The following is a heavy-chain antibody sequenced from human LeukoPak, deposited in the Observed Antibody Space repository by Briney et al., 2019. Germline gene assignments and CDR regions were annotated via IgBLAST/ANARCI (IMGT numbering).Heavy chain of an antibody. Sequence: GGSLRLSCAASGFTFSSYSMNWVRQVPGRGLEWVSRINGDESSTNYADSVKGRFTISRDNAKDTLYLHMNSLTAEGTAVYYCARGAKWAYYFDYWGQGTLVTVSS. CDR2: INGDESST. CDR3: ARGAKWAYYFDY. D-gene: IGHD1-26*01. V-gene: IGHV3-74*01. CDR1: GFTFSSYS. J-gene: IGHJ4*02.